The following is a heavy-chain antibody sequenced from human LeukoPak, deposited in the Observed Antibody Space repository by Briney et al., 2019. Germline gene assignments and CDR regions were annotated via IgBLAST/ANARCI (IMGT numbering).Heavy chain of an antibody. V-gene: IGHV3-30*19. J-gene: IGHJ4*02. D-gene: IGHD1-26*01. CDR2: ISYDGSNK. CDR1: GFTFSSYG. CDR3: AREGAWELLRGAFDY. Sequence: PGGSLRLSCAASGFTFSSYGMHWVRQAPGKGLEWVAVISYDGSNKYYADSVKGRFTISRDNSKNTLYLQMNSLKAEDTAVYYCAREGAWELLRGAFDYWGQGTLVTVSS.